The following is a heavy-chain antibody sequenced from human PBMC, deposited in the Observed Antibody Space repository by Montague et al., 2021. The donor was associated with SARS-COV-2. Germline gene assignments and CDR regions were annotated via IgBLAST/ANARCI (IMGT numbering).Heavy chain of an antibody. J-gene: IGHJ5*02. D-gene: IGHD3-16*01. CDR2: IYYSGST. CDR1: GGSISSYY. Sequence: SETLSLTCTVSGGSISSYYWSWIRQPPGKGLEWIGYIYYSGSTNXXPSLKSRVTISVDTSKNQFSLKLSSVTPADTAVYYCAREVVGVKTNWLDTWGQGTLVTVSS. CDR3: AREVVGVKTNWLDT. V-gene: IGHV4-59*01.